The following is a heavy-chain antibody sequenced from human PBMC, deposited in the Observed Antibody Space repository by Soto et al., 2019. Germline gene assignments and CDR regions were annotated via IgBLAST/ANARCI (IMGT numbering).Heavy chain of an antibody. CDR2: VTPYNGNT. CDR3: ARDFLTRIPWSSATTQYSYYGMEV. D-gene: IGHD3-9*01. V-gene: IGHV1-18*01. Sequence: VQLVQSGPELKTPGASVKVSCKASGYTFISYAISWVRQAPGQGPEWMGRVTPYNGNTNYAQKFQGRVTMTTDKSTNTAYLDLTSLRSDDTAVYFCARDFLTRIPWSSATTQYSYYGMEVWGQGTTVTVSS. CDR1: GYTFISYA. J-gene: IGHJ6*02.